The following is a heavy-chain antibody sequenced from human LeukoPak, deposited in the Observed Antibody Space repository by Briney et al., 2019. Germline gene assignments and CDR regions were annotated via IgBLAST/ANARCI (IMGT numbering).Heavy chain of an antibody. CDR1: GYTFTNYG. J-gene: IGHJ4*02. CDR3: ASGEWELPREGGYFDY. V-gene: IGHV1-18*01. D-gene: IGHD1-26*01. CDR2: ISAYNGNT. Sequence: ASVKVSCKASGYTFTNYGISWVRQAPEQGLEWMGWISAYNGNTNYAQKLQGRVTMTTDTSTSTAYMELRSLRSDDTAVYYCASGEWELPREGGYFDYWGQGTLVTVSS.